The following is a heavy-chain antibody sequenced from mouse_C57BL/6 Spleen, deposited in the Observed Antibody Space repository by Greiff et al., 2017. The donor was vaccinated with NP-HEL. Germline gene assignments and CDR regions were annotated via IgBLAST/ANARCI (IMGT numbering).Heavy chain of an antibody. CDR3: ARMCDGSYVWFAY. CDR1: GYTFTDYY. Sequence: VKLLESGAELVRPGASVKLSCKASGYTFTDYYINWVKQRPGQGLEWIARIYPGSGNTYYNEKFKGKATLTADKSSSTAYMQLSSLTSEDSAVYYCARMCDGSYVWFAYWGQGTLVTVSS. CDR2: IYPGSGNT. V-gene: IGHV1-76*01. D-gene: IGHD1-1*02. J-gene: IGHJ3*01.